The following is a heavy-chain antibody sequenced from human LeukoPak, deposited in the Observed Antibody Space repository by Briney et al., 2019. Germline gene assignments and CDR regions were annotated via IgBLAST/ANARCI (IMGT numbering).Heavy chain of an antibody. V-gene: IGHV4-39*07. D-gene: IGHD3-10*01. CDR1: GGSISSSSYY. Sequence: PSETLSLTCTVSGGSISSSSYYWGWIRQPPGKGLEWIGSIYYSGSTYYNPSLKSRVTISVDTSKNQFSLKLSSVTAADTAVYYCARDLWFGESHFDYWGQGTRVTVSS. J-gene: IGHJ4*02. CDR3: ARDLWFGESHFDY. CDR2: IYYSGST.